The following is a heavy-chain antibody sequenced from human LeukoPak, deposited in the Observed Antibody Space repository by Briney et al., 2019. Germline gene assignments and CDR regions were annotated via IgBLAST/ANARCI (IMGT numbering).Heavy chain of an antibody. CDR3: AVETTPFDY. D-gene: IGHD1-1*01. J-gene: IGHJ4*02. Sequence: SETLSLTCAVYGGSFSGYYWSWIRQPPGKGLEWIGEINHSGSTNYNPSPKSRGTISVDTYKNQFSLKLNSVTAADTAVYYCAVETTPFDYWGQGILVTVSS. V-gene: IGHV4-34*01. CDR1: GGSFSGYY. CDR2: INHSGST.